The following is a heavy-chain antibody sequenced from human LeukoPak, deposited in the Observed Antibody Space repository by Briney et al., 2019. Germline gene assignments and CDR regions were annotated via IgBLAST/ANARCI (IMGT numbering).Heavy chain of an antibody. CDR2: IIPIFGTA. J-gene: IGHJ4*02. Sequence: AASVKVSCKASGGTFSSYAISWVRQAPGQGLEWMGGIIPIFGTANYAQKFQGRVTITADESTSTAYMELSSLRSEDTAVYYCARVAAEFRLVEYWGQGTLVTVSS. CDR1: GGTFSSYA. V-gene: IGHV1-69*01. CDR3: ARVAAEFRLVEY. D-gene: IGHD6-25*01.